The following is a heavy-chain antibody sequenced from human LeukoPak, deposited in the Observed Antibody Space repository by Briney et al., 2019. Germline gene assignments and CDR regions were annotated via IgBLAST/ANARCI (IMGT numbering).Heavy chain of an antibody. Sequence: GGSLRLSCAASGFTFDDYGMSWVRQAPGKGLEWVAFIRYDGSNKYYADSVKGRFTISRDNSKNTLYLQMNSLRAEDTAVYYCAKPGPYYDYVWGSKDYWGQGTLVTVSS. CDR1: GFTFDDYG. CDR3: AKPGPYYDYVWGSKDY. V-gene: IGHV3-30*02. D-gene: IGHD3-16*01. CDR2: IRYDGSNK. J-gene: IGHJ4*02.